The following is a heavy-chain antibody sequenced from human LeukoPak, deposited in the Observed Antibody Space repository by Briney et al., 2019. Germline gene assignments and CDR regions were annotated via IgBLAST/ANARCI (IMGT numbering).Heavy chain of an antibody. CDR3: ARTYGGNTFLDY. V-gene: IGHV4-30-2*01. CDR1: GGSISSGGYS. CDR2: IYHSGST. J-gene: IGHJ4*02. D-gene: IGHD4-23*01. Sequence: SQTLSLTCAVSGGSISSGGYSWSWIRQPPGKGLEWIGYIYHSGSTYYNPSLKSRVTISVDRSKNQFSLKLSSVTAADTAVYYCARTYGGNTFLDYWGQGTLVTVSS.